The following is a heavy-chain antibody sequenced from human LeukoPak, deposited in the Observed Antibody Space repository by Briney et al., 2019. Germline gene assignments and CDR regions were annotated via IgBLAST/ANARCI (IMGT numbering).Heavy chain of an antibody. CDR2: IYHSGST. J-gene: IGHJ4*02. CDR1: GFTFSSYG. Sequence: PGGSLRLSCAASGFTFSSYGMHWVRQPPGKGLEWIGSIYHSGSTYYNPSLKSRVTISVDTSKNQFSLKLSSVTAADTAVYYCARGVARSSKFHFSYYFDYWGQGTLVTVSS. D-gene: IGHD6-6*01. V-gene: IGHV4-38-2*01. CDR3: ARGVARSSKFHFSYYFDY.